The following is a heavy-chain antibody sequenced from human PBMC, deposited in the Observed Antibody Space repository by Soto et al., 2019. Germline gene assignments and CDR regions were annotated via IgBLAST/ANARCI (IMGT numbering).Heavy chain of an antibody. D-gene: IGHD3-3*01. CDR1: GYTFTSYD. Sequence: QVQLVQSGAEVKKPGASVKVSCKASGYTFTSYDINWVRQATGQGLEWMGWMNPNSGNTGYAQKFQGRVTMTRNTSISTAYMELSSLRSEDTAVYYCARDRGYDFWSGYFAAYYYYGMDVWGQGSTVTVSS. CDR2: MNPNSGNT. J-gene: IGHJ6*02. V-gene: IGHV1-8*01. CDR3: ARDRGYDFWSGYFAAYYYYGMDV.